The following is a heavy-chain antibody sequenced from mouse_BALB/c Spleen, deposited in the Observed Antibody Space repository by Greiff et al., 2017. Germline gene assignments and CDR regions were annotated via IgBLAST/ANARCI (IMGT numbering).Heavy chain of an antibody. D-gene: IGHD4-1*01. CDR1: GYTFTSYY. Sequence: QVQLQQPGAELVKPGASVKLSCKASGYTFTSYYMYWVKQRPGQGLEWIGGINPSNGGTNFNEKFKSKATLTVDKSSSTAYMQLSSLTSEDSAVYYCTMDGTSYFDYWGQGTTLTVSS. J-gene: IGHJ2*01. V-gene: IGHV1S81*02. CDR3: TMDGTSYFDY. CDR2: INPSNGGT.